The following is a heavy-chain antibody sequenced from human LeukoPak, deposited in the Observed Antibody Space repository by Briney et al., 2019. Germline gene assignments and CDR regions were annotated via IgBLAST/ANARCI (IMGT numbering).Heavy chain of an antibody. J-gene: IGHJ5*02. CDR1: GGSISSYY. V-gene: IGHV4-59*01. Sequence: PSATLSLTCTVSGGSISSYYWSWIRQPPGKGLEWIAYIYHNGSVNYNPSLRSRVTISLDTSKNQVSLQLTSVTAADTAVYYCAGVPVVLTAPRGWFDPWGQGTLVTVSA. D-gene: IGHD2-21*02. CDR2: IYHNGSV. CDR3: AGVPVVLTAPRGWFDP.